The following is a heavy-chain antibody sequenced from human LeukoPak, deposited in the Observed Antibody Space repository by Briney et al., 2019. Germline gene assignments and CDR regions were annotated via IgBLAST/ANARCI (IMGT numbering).Heavy chain of an antibody. CDR1: GYTLTELS. Sequence: ASVKVSCKVSGYTLTELSMHWVRQAPGKGLEWMGGFDPEDGETIYAQKFQGRVTITADESTSTAYMELSSLRSEDTAVYYCARDPYSSGWRDGIDYWGQGTLVTVSS. D-gene: IGHD6-19*01. J-gene: IGHJ4*02. CDR2: FDPEDGET. V-gene: IGHV1-24*01. CDR3: ARDPYSSGWRDGIDY.